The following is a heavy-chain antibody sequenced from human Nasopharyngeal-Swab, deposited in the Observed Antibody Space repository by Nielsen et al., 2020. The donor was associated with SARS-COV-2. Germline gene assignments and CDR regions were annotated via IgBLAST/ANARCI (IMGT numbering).Heavy chain of an antibody. Sequence: WIRQSPSRGLEWLGRTYYRSKWYTDYAISVKSRITLNRDTSKNQFSLQLDSVTPEDTAVYCCARGDYYYGMDVWGQGTAVTVSS. CDR2: TYYRSKWYT. V-gene: IGHV6-1*01. CDR3: ARGDYYYGMDV. J-gene: IGHJ6*02.